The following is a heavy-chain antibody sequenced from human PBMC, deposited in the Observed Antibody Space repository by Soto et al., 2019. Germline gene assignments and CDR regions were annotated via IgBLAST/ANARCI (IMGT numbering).Heavy chain of an antibody. Sequence: PSVKVSCKASGGTFSSYAISWVRQAPGQGLDWMGGIIPIFGTANYAQKFQGRVTITADESTSTAYMELSSLRSEDTAVYYCARDRRLGNNAPVYYYGMDVWGQGTTVTVSS. CDR2: IIPIFGTA. V-gene: IGHV1-69*13. J-gene: IGHJ6*02. CDR1: GGTFSSYA. D-gene: IGHD6-19*01. CDR3: ARDRRLGNNAPVYYYGMDV.